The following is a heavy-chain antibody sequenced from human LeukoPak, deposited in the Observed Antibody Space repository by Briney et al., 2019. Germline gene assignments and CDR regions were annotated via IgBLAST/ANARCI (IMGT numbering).Heavy chain of an antibody. V-gene: IGHV1-2*06. D-gene: IGHD7-27*01. J-gene: IGHJ4*02. CDR2: MNGNSGVT. Sequence: ASVKVSCKASGYTFTDYFIHWVRQAPGQGPEWMGRMNGNSGVTMYAQTLQDRVTMNRDTSISTAYMELSRLTSDDTAVYYCARDLSSTSNWEFDYWGQGTLVTVSS. CDR1: GYTFTDYF. CDR3: ARDLSSTSNWEFDY.